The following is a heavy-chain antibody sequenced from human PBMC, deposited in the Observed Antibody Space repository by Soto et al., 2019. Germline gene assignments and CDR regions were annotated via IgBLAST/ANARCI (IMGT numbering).Heavy chain of an antibody. Sequence: SETLSLTCTVSGGSISSYYWSWIRQPPGKGLEWIGYIYYSGSTNYNPSLKSRVTISVDTSKNQFSLKLSSVTAADTAVYYCARLEYSYGRPGNWFDPWGQGTLVTVSS. J-gene: IGHJ5*02. V-gene: IGHV4-59*08. CDR2: IYYSGST. CDR3: ARLEYSYGRPGNWFDP. D-gene: IGHD5-18*01. CDR1: GGSISSYY.